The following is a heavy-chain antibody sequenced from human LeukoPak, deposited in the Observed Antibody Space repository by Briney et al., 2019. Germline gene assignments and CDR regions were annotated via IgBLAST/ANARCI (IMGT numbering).Heavy chain of an antibody. Sequence: PGGSLRLSCAASGFTFNTYAMTWVRQAPGKGLEWVSVISTSGFNTYYADSVKGRFTISRDNSKTTLFLQMNSLRAEDTAVYYCARDQEMQLVSLFDYWGQGTLVTVSS. J-gene: IGHJ4*02. CDR3: ARDQEMQLVSLFDY. D-gene: IGHD6-13*01. CDR1: GFTFNTYA. CDR2: ISTSGFNT. V-gene: IGHV3-23*01.